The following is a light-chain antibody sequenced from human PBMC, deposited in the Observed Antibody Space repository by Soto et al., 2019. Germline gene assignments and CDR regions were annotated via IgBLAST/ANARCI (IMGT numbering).Light chain of an antibody. V-gene: IGKV3-20*01. CDR1: QSVNGRY. Sequence: IELTQSPGTLSLSPGERATLSCRASQSVNGRYLTWYQQKHGQAPRLLIYGASSRATGIPDRFSGSGSGTDFTLTNSRLEPEDFAVYYCQQYGDSSLTFGGGTRVEIK. CDR3: QQYGDSSLT. J-gene: IGKJ4*01. CDR2: GAS.